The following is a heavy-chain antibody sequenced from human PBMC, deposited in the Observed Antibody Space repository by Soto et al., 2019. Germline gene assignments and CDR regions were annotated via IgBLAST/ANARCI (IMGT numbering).Heavy chain of an antibody. CDR1: VASISSDGYS. CDR2: FYHDGTT. J-gene: IGHJ4*02. D-gene: IGHD2-2*01. Sequence: KPSETLSLTCTVSVASISSDGYSCSWIRQPPGKGLEWIGYFYHDGTTYYNPSLRSRVTISVDKSKNQFSLRLISVTAADKAVYYCAGSRYCSSTTCYFFDYWGQGALVTVSS. V-gene: IGHV4-30-2*01. CDR3: AGSRYCSSTTCYFFDY.